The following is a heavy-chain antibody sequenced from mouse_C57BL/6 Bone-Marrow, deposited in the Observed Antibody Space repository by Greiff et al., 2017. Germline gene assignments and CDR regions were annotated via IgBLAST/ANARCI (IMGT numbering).Heavy chain of an antibody. D-gene: IGHD1-1*01. CDR1: GFTFSDYG. V-gene: IGHV5-15*01. CDR2: ISNLAYSI. CDR3: ARRSYYGSSYDAMDY. J-gene: IGHJ4*01. Sequence: EVHLVESGGGLVQPGGSLKLSCAASGFTFSDYGMAWVRQAPRKGPEWVAFISNLAYSIYYADTVTGRFTISRENAKNTLYLEMSSLRSEDTAMYYCARRSYYGSSYDAMDYWGQGTSVTVSS.